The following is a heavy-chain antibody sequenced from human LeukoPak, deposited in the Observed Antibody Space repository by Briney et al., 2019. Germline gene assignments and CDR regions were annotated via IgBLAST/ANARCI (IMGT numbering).Heavy chain of an antibody. CDR1: GFTFSSYA. V-gene: IGHV3-23*01. D-gene: IGHD3-22*01. CDR3: AKDSLGSGYLAFDY. CDR2: VSGSGGST. Sequence: GGSLRLSCAASGFTFSSYAMSWVRQAPGKGLEWVSAVSGSGGSTYYADSVKGRFTISRDNSKNTLYLQMNSLRAEDTAVYYCAKDSLGSGYLAFDYWGQGTLVTVSS. J-gene: IGHJ4*02.